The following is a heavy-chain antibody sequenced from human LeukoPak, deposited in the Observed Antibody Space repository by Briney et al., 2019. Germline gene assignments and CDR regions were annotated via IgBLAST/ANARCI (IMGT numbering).Heavy chain of an antibody. D-gene: IGHD1-14*01. Sequence: PGGSLRLFCAASGFTFSSYSMLWVRQAPGKGLVGVADLWYDGSNKYYADSVKGRFTISRDNPKNTLYLQMNSLRAEDTAVYYCAKRTGVGYVDYWGQGTLVTVSS. CDR3: AKRTGVGYVDY. V-gene: IGHV3-33*06. CDR2: LWYDGSNK. J-gene: IGHJ4*02. CDR1: GFTFSSYS.